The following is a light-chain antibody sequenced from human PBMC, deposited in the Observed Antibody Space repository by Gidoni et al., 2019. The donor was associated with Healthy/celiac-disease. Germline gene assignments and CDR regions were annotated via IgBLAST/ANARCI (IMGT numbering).Light chain of an antibody. CDR1: QGISTY. Sequence: VFWMTQSPSLLSASTGNRVIISSRMIQGISTYLAWYQQKPGKPPELLIYAASTLQSGVPSRFSGSGSGTDVTLTISCLQSEDFATYYCQQYYSFPYTFGQGTKLEIK. CDR2: AAS. V-gene: IGKV1D-8*04. CDR3: QQYYSFPYT. J-gene: IGKJ2*01.